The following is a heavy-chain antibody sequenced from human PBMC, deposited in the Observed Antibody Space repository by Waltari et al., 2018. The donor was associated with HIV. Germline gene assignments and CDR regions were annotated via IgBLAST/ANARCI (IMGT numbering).Heavy chain of an antibody. Sequence: QVQLQESGPGLVKPSETLSLTCTVSGGSLSSYYWSWIRQPPGKGLEWIGYIHYSGSNNYNPSLKSRVTISLDTSKNQFSLKLSSVTAADTAFYYCARDNSGSNDYWGQGTLVTVSS. V-gene: IGHV4-59*01. CDR1: GGSLSSYY. CDR3: ARDNSGSNDY. D-gene: IGHD1-26*01. CDR2: IHYSGSN. J-gene: IGHJ4*02.